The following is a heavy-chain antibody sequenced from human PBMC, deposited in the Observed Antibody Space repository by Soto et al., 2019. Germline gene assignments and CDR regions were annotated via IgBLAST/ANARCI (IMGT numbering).Heavy chain of an antibody. J-gene: IGHJ3*01. Sequence: PSETLSLTCTVSGGSISSYHWNWIRRPPGKGLEWIGHVYYTGSTNSSPSLNRRVTISVDTSKSQFSLKLSAVTAADTAVYYCARDRGDSYGARAFDVWGQGVMVTVSS. CDR3: ARDRGDSYGARAFDV. V-gene: IGHV4-59*01. CDR2: VYYTGST. CDR1: GGSISSYH. D-gene: IGHD5-18*01.